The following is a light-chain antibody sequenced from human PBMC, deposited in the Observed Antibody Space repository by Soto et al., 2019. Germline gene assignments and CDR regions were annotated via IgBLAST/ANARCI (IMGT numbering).Light chain of an antibody. CDR1: SRDVGGYNY. Sequence: QSALTQPPSASGSPGQSVTISCTGTSRDVGGYNYVSWYQQHPGKVPRLMIYEVSKRPSGFPDRFSGSKSGSTASLSVSGLQAEDEADYYCSSYAGSNSYVFGTGTKVTV. J-gene: IGLJ1*01. CDR3: SSYAGSNSYV. V-gene: IGLV2-8*01. CDR2: EVS.